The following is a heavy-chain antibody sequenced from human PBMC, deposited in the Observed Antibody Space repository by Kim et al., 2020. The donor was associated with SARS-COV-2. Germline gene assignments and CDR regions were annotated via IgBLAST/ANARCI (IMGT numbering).Heavy chain of an antibody. CDR3: ARSPQRAYDFWSGYSAYYYYYMDV. J-gene: IGHJ6*03. CDR2: IYYSGST. Sequence: SETLSLTCTVSGGSISSGAYYWTWIRQHPGKGLEWIGYIYYSGSTYYNPSLKSRVTISVDTSKNQFSLKLSFVTAADTAVYYCARSPQRAYDFWSGYSAYYYYYMDVWGKGTTVTVSS. CDR1: GGSISSGAYY. D-gene: IGHD3-3*01. V-gene: IGHV4-31*03.